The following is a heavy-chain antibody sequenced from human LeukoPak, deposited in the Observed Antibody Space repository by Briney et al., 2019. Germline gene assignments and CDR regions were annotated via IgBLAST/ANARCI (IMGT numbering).Heavy chain of an antibody. CDR3: ARDLRRITMVRGVTGENDY. D-gene: IGHD3-10*01. Sequence: GASVKVSCKASGYTFTGYYMHWVRQAPGRGLEWMGRINPNSGGTNYAQKFQGRVTMTRGTSISTAYMELSRLRSDDTAVYYCARDLRRITMVRGVTGENDYWGQGTLVTVSS. CDR2: INPNSGGT. CDR1: GYTFTGYY. J-gene: IGHJ4*02. V-gene: IGHV1-2*06.